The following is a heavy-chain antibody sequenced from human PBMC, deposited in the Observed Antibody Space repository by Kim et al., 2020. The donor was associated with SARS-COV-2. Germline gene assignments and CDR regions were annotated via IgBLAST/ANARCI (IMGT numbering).Heavy chain of an antibody. Sequence: GGSLRLSCTASGFTFTNYWIHWVRQIPGKWPVWISSVGGDGGSRYYAGSVKGRFTTSRDNAKSMVYVQMNSLRVDDTAIYYCTSIFEYWGQGALVTVSS. V-gene: IGHV3-74*01. D-gene: IGHD3-3*02. CDR2: VGGDGGSR. CDR1: GFTFTNYW. CDR3: TSIFEY. J-gene: IGHJ4*02.